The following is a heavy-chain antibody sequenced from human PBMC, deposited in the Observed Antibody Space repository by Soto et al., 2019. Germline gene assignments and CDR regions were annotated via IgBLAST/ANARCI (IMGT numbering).Heavy chain of an antibody. V-gene: IGHV6-1*01. J-gene: IGHJ6*03. CDR3: AREFITQNDYDLIVYYYYYYMDV. CDR1: GDSVSSNSAA. Sequence: SETLSLTCAISGDSVSSNSAAWNWIRQSPSRGLEWLGRTYYRSKWYNDYAVSVKSRITINPDTSKNQFSLQLNSVTPEDTAVYYCAREFITQNDYDLIVYYYYYYMDVWGKGTTVTVSS. CDR2: TYYRSKWYN. D-gene: IGHD3-3*01.